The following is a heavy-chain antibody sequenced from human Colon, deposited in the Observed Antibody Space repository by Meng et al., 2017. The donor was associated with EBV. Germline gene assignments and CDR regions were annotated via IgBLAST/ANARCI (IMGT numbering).Heavy chain of an antibody. CDR3: SRGDGSGSGNWFDP. D-gene: IGHD3-10*01. CDR2: SNHRGST. Sequence: HWTSVVLRTYETRSLTCHCYGWSFTVYYWSWIRQPPGKGLEWVGESNHRGSTHDNPSLKSRLTISVDTSKNHFSLNLSSVTAADTAVYYFSRGDGSGSGNWFDPWGQGTLVTVSS. V-gene: IGHV4-34*01. CDR1: GWSFTVYY. J-gene: IGHJ5*02.